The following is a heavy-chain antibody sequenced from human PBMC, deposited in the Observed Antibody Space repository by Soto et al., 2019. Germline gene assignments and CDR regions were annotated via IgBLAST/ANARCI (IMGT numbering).Heavy chain of an antibody. Sequence: QVQLVESGGGVVQPGRSLRLSCAASGFTFSTDVMHWVRQAPGKGLEWVAVMPSDGKFKYYADSVKGRFTISRDNSKNTLYLQMNNMRTEDTAVYYCAREKSDFDYGVQGTLVTVS. J-gene: IGHJ4*02. CDR3: AREKSDFDY. CDR2: MPSDGKFK. CDR1: GFTFSTDV. V-gene: IGHV3-30*14.